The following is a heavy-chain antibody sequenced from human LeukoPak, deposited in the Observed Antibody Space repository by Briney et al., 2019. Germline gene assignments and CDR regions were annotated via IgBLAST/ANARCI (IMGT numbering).Heavy chain of an antibody. V-gene: IGHV3-49*03. Sequence: GESLKISCTASGFTFGDYAMSWFRQAPGKGLEWVGFIRSKAYGGTTENAASVKGRFTISRDDSKSIAYLQMNSLKTEDTAVYYCTSQEAAAVAFDIWGQGTMVTVSS. CDR2: IRSKAYGGTT. CDR3: TSQEAAAVAFDI. D-gene: IGHD6-13*01. CDR1: GFTFGDYA. J-gene: IGHJ3*02.